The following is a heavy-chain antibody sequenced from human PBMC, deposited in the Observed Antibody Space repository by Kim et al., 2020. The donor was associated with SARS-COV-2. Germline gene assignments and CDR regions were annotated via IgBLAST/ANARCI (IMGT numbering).Heavy chain of an antibody. CDR1: GGSISSYY. Sequence: SESLSLTCTVSGGSISSYYWSWIRQPPGKGLEWIGYIYYSGSTNYNPSPKSRVTIPVDTTKNQSSLKLSSVTAADTAVYYCAREHREWLQYTANWYFDL. J-gene: IGHJ2*01. CDR2: IYYSGST. CDR3: AREHREWLQYTANWYFDL. V-gene: IGHV4-59*01. D-gene: IGHD3-3*01.